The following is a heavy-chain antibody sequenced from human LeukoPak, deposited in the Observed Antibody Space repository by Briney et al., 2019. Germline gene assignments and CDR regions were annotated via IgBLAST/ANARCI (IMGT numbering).Heavy chain of an antibody. V-gene: IGHV1-2*02. CDR3: ARVLGHSSWYVFSGPEERYYFDY. J-gene: IGHJ4*02. D-gene: IGHD6-13*01. Sequence: ASVKVSCKASGYTFTGYYMHWVRQAPGQGLEWMGWINPNSGGTNYAQKFQGRVTMTRDTSISTAYMELSRLRSDDTAVYYCARVLGHSSWYVFSGPEERYYFDYWGQGTLVTVSS. CDR2: INPNSGGT. CDR1: GYTFTGYY.